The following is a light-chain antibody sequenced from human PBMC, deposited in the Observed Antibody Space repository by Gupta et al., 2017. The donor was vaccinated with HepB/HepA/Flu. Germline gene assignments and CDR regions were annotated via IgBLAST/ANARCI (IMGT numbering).Light chain of an antibody. J-gene: IGKJ4*01. V-gene: IGKV1-16*02. CDR3: QQYISYPLT. CDR1: QGINNY. Sequence: DIQMTQSPSSLSASVGDRVTITCRASQGINNYLAWFQQKPGKAPKSLIYAASNLQTGVPSKFSGRGSGTDFTLNISSLQPEDSATYYCQQYISYPLTFGGGTKVEIK. CDR2: AAS.